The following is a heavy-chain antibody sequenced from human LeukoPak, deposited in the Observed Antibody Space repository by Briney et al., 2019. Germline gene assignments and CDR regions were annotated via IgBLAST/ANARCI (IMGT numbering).Heavy chain of an antibody. Sequence: ASVKVSCKASGGTXTSYAISWVRQAPGQGLEWMGRIIPIIGIANYAQKFQGRVTITADKSTSTAYMELSSLRSEDTAVYYCARDIPNCSGGSCYSYYYYYGMDVWGQGTTVTVSS. CDR2: IIPIIGIA. V-gene: IGHV1-69*04. CDR1: GGTXTSYA. D-gene: IGHD2-15*01. J-gene: IGHJ6*02. CDR3: ARDIPNCSGGSCYSYYYYYGMDV.